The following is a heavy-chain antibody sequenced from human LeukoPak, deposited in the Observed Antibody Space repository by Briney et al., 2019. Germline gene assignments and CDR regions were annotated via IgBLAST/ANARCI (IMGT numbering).Heavy chain of an antibody. J-gene: IGHJ4*02. CDR2: IIPIFGTA. CDR1: GGTFSSYA. Sequence: GASVKVSCKASGGTFSSYAISWVRQAPGQGLEWMGGIIPIFGTANYAQKFQGRVTITADESTSTAYMELSSLRSEDTAVYYCAKDVTTVTTYYFDYWGQGTLVTVSS. D-gene: IGHD4-11*01. V-gene: IGHV1-69*13. CDR3: AKDVTTVTTYYFDY.